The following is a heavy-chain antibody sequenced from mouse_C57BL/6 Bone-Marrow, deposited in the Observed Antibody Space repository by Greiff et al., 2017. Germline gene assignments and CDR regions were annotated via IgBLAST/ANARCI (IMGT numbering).Heavy chain of an antibody. V-gene: IGHV5-9-1*02. CDR3: TNVYYYGSSYGYFDV. J-gene: IGHJ1*03. CDR1: GFTFSSYA. Sequence: VQLKQSGEGLVKPGGSLKPSCAASGFTFSSYAMSWVRQTPETRLEWVAYISSGGDYIYYADTVKGRFTISRDNARNTLYLQMSSLKSEDTAMYYCTNVYYYGSSYGYFDVWGTGTTVTVSS. D-gene: IGHD1-1*01. CDR2: ISSGGDYI.